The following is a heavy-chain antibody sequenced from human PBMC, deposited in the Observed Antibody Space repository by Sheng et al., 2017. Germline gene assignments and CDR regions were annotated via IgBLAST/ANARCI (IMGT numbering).Heavy chain of an antibody. V-gene: IGHV3-30-3*01. Sequence: QVQLVESGGGVVQPGRSLRLSCAASGFTFSHYSIHWVRQTPVKGLEWVAVISYDESNKYYADSVKGRFTISRDTSKNTLYLQMNSLRAEDTAVYYCARGSQRLPESYYYYYMDVWGKGTMVTVSS. J-gene: IGHJ6*03. CDR2: ISYDESNK. CDR3: ARGSQRLPESYYYYYMDV. D-gene: IGHD2-15*01. CDR1: GFTFSHYS.